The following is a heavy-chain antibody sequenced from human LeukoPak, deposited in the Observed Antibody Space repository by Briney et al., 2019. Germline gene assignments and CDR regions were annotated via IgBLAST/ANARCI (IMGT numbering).Heavy chain of an antibody. CDR2: IYHSGST. Sequence: SETLSLTCTVSGGSISSYYWSWVRQPPGKGLEWIGEIYHSGSTNYNPSLKSRVTISVDNSKNQFPLKMSSMTAADTAVYYCARAGWYTLDNWGQGTLVTVSS. D-gene: IGHD2-15*01. J-gene: IGHJ4*02. V-gene: IGHV4-59*12. CDR1: GGSISSYY. CDR3: ARAGWYTLDN.